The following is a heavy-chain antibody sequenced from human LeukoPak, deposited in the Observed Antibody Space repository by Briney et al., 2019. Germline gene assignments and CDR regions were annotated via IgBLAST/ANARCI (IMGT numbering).Heavy chain of an antibody. Sequence: PGGSLRLSCAASGFPFSSYSINWVRQAPGKGLEWVSSISSSSSYIYYADSVKGRFTISRDNAKNSLYLQMNSLRAEDTAVYYCASGPIGPRIVDYWGQGTLVTVSS. CDR3: ASGPIGPRIVDY. J-gene: IGHJ4*02. CDR1: GFPFSSYS. V-gene: IGHV3-21*01. D-gene: IGHD3-10*01. CDR2: ISSSSSYI.